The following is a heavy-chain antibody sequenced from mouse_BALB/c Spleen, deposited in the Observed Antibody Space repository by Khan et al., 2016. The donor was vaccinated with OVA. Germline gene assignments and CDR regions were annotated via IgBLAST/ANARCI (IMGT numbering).Heavy chain of an antibody. Sequence: VQLKESGPELVKPGASVKMSCKASGYTFSSYVMHWVKQKPGQDLEWIGYIYPYNDGAEYNEKFKGKAILTSDKSSSTAYMELSSLTSEDSAVYYCARVGYYGKGFAYWGQGTLVTVSA. CDR1: GYTFSSYV. D-gene: IGHD2-1*01. CDR2: IYPYNDGA. CDR3: ARVGYYGKGFAY. J-gene: IGHJ3*01. V-gene: IGHV1S136*01.